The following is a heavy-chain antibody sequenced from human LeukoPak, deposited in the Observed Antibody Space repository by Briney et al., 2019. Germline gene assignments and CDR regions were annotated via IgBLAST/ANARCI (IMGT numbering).Heavy chain of an antibody. J-gene: IGHJ4*02. V-gene: IGHV3-11*03. Sequence: PGGSLRLSCAASGFTFSDYYMSWIRQAPGKGLEWVSYISSSSSYTNYADSVKGRFTISRDNSKNTLYLQMNSLRAEDTAVYYCAKTPYYYDSSGYYYWGQGTLVTVSS. D-gene: IGHD3-22*01. CDR2: ISSSSSYT. CDR3: AKTPYYYDSSGYYY. CDR1: GFTFSDYY.